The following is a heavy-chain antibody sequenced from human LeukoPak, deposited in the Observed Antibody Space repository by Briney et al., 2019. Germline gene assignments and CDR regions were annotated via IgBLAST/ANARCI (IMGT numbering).Heavy chain of an antibody. V-gene: IGHV3-21*06. D-gene: IGHD2-15*01. J-gene: IGHJ6*02. Sequence: PGGSLRFSCAASGFTFSSYSMNWVRQAPGKGLEWVSSISSSSSYIYYADSVKGRFTISRDNAKNSLYLQMNSLRAEDTAVYYCARFGGGYGMDVWGQGTTVTVSS. CDR1: GFTFSSYS. CDR2: ISSSSSYI. CDR3: ARFGGGYGMDV.